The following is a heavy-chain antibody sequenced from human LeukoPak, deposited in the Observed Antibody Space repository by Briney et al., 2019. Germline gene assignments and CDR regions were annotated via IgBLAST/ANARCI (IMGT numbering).Heavy chain of an antibody. CDR2: ISGSGGSA. D-gene: IGHD1-1*01. CDR3: AAHSARYGY. J-gene: IGHJ4*02. Sequence: GGSLRLSCAASGFTFSSYAISWVRQAPGKGLEWASAISGSGGSAYYADSVKGRFTISRDNSKNTLYLQMNSLRVEDTAVYYCAAHSARYGYWGQGTLVTVSS. CDR1: GFTFSSYA. V-gene: IGHV3-23*01.